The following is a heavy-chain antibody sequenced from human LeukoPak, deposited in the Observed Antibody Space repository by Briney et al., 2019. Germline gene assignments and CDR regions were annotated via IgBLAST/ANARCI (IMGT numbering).Heavy chain of an antibody. D-gene: IGHD1-26*01. Sequence: GASVKVSCKASGYTFTGHFMHWVRQAPGQGFEWMGWIDPNSGGTNYAQNFQGRVTMTRDTSISTAYMELSRLRSDDTAVYYCARVRVTGSYGLDLGHWGQGTLVTVSS. CDR2: IDPNSGGT. V-gene: IGHV1-2*02. CDR3: ARVRVTGSYGLDLGH. CDR1: GYTFTGHF. J-gene: IGHJ4*02.